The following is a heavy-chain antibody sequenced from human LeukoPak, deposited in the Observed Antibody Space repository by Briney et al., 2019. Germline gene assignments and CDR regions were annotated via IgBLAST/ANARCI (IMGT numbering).Heavy chain of an antibody. J-gene: IGHJ2*01. V-gene: IGHV3-48*04. CDR2: ISSSSSNK. CDR3: ARDLGNWEKREWYFDL. CDR1: GFTFSSYS. D-gene: IGHD1-1*01. Sequence: QPGGSLRLSCAAPGFTFSSYSINWVRQAPGKGLEWVSYISSSSSNKYYADSVKGRFTISRNNAKNSLYLQMNSLRAEDTAVYYCARDLGNWEKREWYFDLWGRGTLVTVSS.